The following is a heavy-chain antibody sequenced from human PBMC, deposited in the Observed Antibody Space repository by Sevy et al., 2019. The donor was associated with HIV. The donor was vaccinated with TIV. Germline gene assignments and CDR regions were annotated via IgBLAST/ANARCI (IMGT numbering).Heavy chain of an antibody. D-gene: IGHD3-22*01. CDR2: IYPGDSDT. J-gene: IGHJ4*02. Sequence: GESLKISCKGSGYSFTSYWIGWVRQMPGKGLEWRGIIYPGDSDTRYSPSFQGQVTISADKSISTAYLQWSSLKASDTAMYYCARVPTLYYDSSGYYYDPFDYWGQGTLVTVSS. CDR1: GYSFTSYW. V-gene: IGHV5-51*01. CDR3: ARVPTLYYDSSGYYYDPFDY.